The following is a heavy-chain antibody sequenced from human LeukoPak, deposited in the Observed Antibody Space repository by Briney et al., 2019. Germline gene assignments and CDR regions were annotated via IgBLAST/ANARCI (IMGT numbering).Heavy chain of an antibody. CDR1: GGSFSGYY. CDR2: INHSGST. CDR3: ARVADFWSGYSFDY. V-gene: IGHV4-34*01. J-gene: IGHJ4*02. Sequence: PSETLSLTCAVYGGSFSGYYWSWIRQPPGKGLEWIGEINHSGSTNYNPSLKSRVTISVDTSMNQFSLKLSSVTAADTAVYYCARVADFWSGYSFDYWGQGTLVTVSS. D-gene: IGHD3-3*01.